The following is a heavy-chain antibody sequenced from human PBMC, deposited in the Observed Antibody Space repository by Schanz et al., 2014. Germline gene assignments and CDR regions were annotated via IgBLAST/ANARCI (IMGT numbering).Heavy chain of an antibody. D-gene: IGHD3-10*01. Sequence: QVHLVESGGGVVQPGRSLRLSCAASGFTFSRYGMHWVRQAPGKGLEWVAVISDDGSGKYSADSVKGRFTISRDNSKNTLYLQMNSLRGEDTAVYYCASPALVQGLMPEYYFDYWGQGTLVTVSS. V-gene: IGHV3-30*03. CDR1: GFTFSRYG. CDR2: ISDDGSGK. J-gene: IGHJ4*02. CDR3: ASPALVQGLMPEYYFDY.